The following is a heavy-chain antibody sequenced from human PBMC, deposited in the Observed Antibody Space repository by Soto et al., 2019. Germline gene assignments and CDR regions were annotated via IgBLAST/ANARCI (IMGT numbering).Heavy chain of an antibody. CDR2: IYHSGST. D-gene: IGHD4-17*01. CDR3: AGHDYGGPFAY. J-gene: IGHJ4*02. CDR1: GGSISSGGYS. Sequence: PSETLSLTCAVLGGSISSGGYSWSWIRQPPGKGLEWIGYIYHSGSTYYNPSLKSRVTISVDRSKNQFSLKLSSVTAADTAVYYCAGHDYGGPFAYWGQGTLVTVSS. V-gene: IGHV4-30-2*01.